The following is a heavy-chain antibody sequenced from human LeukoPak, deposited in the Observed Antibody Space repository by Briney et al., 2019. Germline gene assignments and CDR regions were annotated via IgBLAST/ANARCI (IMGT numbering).Heavy chain of an antibody. J-gene: IGHJ3*02. D-gene: IGHD5-18*01. CDR3: ARDRDTAIWSDAFDI. CDR1: GFTFSSYG. CDR2: IWYDGSNK. V-gene: IGHV3-33*01. Sequence: GGSLRLSCAASGFTFSSYGMHWVRQAPGKGLEWVAVIWYDGSNKYYADSVKGRFTISRDNSKNTLYLQMNSLRAEGTAVYYCARDRDTAIWSDAFDIWGQGTMVTVSS.